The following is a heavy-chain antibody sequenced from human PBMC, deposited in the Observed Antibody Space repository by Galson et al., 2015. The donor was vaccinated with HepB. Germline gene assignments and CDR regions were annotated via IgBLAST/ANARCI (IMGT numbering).Heavy chain of an antibody. CDR1: GGSFSGYY. Sequence: ETLSLTCAVYGGSFSGYYWSWIRQPPGKGLEWIGEINHSGSTNYNPSLKSRVTISVDTSKNQFSLKLSSVTAADTAVYYCARGVYSVNTRRDAFDIWGQGTMVTVSS. CDR3: ARGVYSVNTRRDAFDI. D-gene: IGHD5-18*01. J-gene: IGHJ3*02. CDR2: INHSGST. V-gene: IGHV4-34*01.